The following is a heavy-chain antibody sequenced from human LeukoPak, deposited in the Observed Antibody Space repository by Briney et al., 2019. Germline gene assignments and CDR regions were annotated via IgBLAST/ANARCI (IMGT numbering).Heavy chain of an antibody. D-gene: IGHD3-10*01. CDR3: ATVRGSGSSNWFDP. Sequence: ASVKVSCKASGYTFTSYDINWVRQATGQGLEWMGWMNPNSGNTGYAQKFQGRVTMTEDTSTDTAYMELSSLRSEDTAVYYCATVRGSGSSNWFDPWGQGTLVTVSS. V-gene: IGHV1-8*01. J-gene: IGHJ5*02. CDR2: MNPNSGNT. CDR1: GYTFTSYD.